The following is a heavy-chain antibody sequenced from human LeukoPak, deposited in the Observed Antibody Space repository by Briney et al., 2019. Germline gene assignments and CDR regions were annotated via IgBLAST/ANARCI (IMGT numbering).Heavy chain of an antibody. CDR3: ARGLKYSSGWYYFDY. J-gene: IGHJ4*02. D-gene: IGHD6-19*01. CDR1: GFTVSSNY. V-gene: IGHV3-53*01. Sequence: GGSLRLSCAASGFTVSSNYMSWVRQAPGKVLEWVSVIYSGGSTYYADSVKGRFTISRDNSKNTQYLQMNSLRAEDTAVYYCARGLKYSSGWYYFDYWGQGTLVTVSS. CDR2: IYSGGST.